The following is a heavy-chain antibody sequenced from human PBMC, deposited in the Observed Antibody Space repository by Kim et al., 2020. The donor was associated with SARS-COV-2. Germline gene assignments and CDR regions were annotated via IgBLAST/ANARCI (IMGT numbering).Heavy chain of an antibody. J-gene: IGHJ5*02. CDR3: ARDGAGTRGNWFDP. Sequence: ASVKVSCKASGYTFTSYAMNWVRQAPGQGLEWMGWINTNTGNPTYAQGFTGRFVFSLDTSVSTAYLQISSLKAEDTAVYYCARDGAGTRGNWFDPWGQGTLVTVSS. D-gene: IGHD6-19*01. CDR1: GYTFTSYA. CDR2: INTNTGNP. V-gene: IGHV7-4-1*02.